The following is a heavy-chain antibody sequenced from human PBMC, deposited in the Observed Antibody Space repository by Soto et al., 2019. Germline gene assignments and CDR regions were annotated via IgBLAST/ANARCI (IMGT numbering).Heavy chain of an antibody. V-gene: IGHV1-18*01. CDR2: ISAYNGNT. CDR1: GYTFASYG. Sequence: QVQLVQSGAEVKEPGASVKVSCKASGYTFASYGISWVRQAPGQGLEWMGWISAYNGNTNYAQKLQGRVTMTRDTSTSTASMDLRSLRSDDTALYYCVREGVDSSGYYFAYWGQGTLVTVSS. J-gene: IGHJ4*02. D-gene: IGHD3-22*01. CDR3: VREGVDSSGYYFAY.